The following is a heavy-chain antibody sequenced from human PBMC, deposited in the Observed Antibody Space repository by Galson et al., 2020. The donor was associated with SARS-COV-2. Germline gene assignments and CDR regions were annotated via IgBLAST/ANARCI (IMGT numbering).Heavy chain of an antibody. CDR2: IYHSGST. CDR1: GGSISIYY. Sequence: ETSETLSLTCTVSGGSISIYYWSWIRQPPGKGLEWIGYIYHSGSTYYNPSLKSRVTISVDRSKNQFSLKLSSVTAADTAVYYCARGYYYDSRSGAFDIWGQGTMVTVSS. J-gene: IGHJ3*02. V-gene: IGHV4-59*12. D-gene: IGHD3-22*01. CDR3: ARGYYYDSRSGAFDI.